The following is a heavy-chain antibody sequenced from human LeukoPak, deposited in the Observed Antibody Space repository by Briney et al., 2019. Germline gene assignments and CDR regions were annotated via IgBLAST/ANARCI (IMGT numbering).Heavy chain of an antibody. V-gene: IGHV3-21*01. J-gene: IGHJ4*02. CDR3: ARVGATVLFGVQY. D-gene: IGHD1-26*01. CDR1: GFTFSSYS. CDR2: ISSSSSYI. Sequence: PGGSLRLSCAASGFTFSSYSMNWVRQAPGKGLDWVSSISSSSSYIYYADSVKGRFTISRDNAKNSLYLQMNSLRAEDTAVYYCARVGATVLFGVQYWGQGTLVTVSS.